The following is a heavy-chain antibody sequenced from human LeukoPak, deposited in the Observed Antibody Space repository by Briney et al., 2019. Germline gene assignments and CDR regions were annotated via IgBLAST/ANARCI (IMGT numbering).Heavy chain of an antibody. D-gene: IGHD1-26*01. CDR3: ARHGSGGSYGY. Sequence: PSETLSLTCTVSGASISSYYWSWIRQPPGKGLEWIGYIYYSGSTNYNPSLKSRVTISVDTSKNQFSLKLSSVTAADTAVYYCARHGSGGSYGYWGQGTLVTVSS. J-gene: IGHJ4*02. V-gene: IGHV4-59*08. CDR2: IYYSGST. CDR1: GASISSYY.